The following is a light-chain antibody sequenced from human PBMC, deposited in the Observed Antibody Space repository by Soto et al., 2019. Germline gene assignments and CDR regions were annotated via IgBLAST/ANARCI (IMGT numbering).Light chain of an antibody. CDR2: AAT. CDR3: QRSYRSIS. V-gene: IGKV1-39*01. Sequence: DIQMTQSPSSLFASVGDRVTITCRASQSISAYLNWYQQRPGKAPSLLIYAATRLHSGVPSRFSGSGSVTDFTLTISSLQPEDFATYYCQRSYRSISFGQGTRLEMK. J-gene: IGKJ5*01. CDR1: QSISAY.